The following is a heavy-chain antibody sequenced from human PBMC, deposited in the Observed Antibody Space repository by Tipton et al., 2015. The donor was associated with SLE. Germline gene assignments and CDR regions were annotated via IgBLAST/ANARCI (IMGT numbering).Heavy chain of an antibody. V-gene: IGHV3-66*02. CDR1: GFTVSRNY. D-gene: IGHD3-22*01. Sequence: SLRLSCAASGFTVSRNYMSWVRQAPGKGLEWVSIFYSGGSTYYADSVKGRFTISRDNSKNTLYLQMNSLRAEDTAVYYCVPQLDSSAYRGMDVWGQGTTVTVSS. J-gene: IGHJ6*02. CDR3: VPQLDSSAYRGMDV. CDR2: FYSGGST.